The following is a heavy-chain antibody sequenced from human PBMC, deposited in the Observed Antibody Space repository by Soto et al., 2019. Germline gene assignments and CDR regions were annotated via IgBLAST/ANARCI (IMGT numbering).Heavy chain of an antibody. Sequence: SVKVSCKASGGTFSSYAISWVRQAPGQGLEWMGGIIPIFDTTNYAQKFQGRVTITADESTSTAYMELSSLRSEDTAVYYCARSQGSSTSLEIYYYYYYGMDVWGQGTTVTVSS. J-gene: IGHJ6*02. CDR1: GGTFSSYA. V-gene: IGHV1-69*13. CDR3: ARSQGSSTSLEIYYYYYYGMDV. D-gene: IGHD2-2*01. CDR2: IIPIFDTT.